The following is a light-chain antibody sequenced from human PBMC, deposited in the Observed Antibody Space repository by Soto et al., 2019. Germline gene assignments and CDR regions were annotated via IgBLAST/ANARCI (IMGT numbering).Light chain of an antibody. J-gene: IGKJ4*01. V-gene: IGKV4-1*01. CDR2: WAS. CDR1: QSVLYSSNNKNY. CDR3: QQYYTTPPT. Sequence: DIVMTQSPDSLAVSLGERATINCKSSQSVLYSSNNKNYLAWYQQRPGQPPRLLIYWASTRESGVPDRFSGSGSGTDFTLTISSLQAEDVAVYSCQQYYTTPPTFGGGTKVDI.